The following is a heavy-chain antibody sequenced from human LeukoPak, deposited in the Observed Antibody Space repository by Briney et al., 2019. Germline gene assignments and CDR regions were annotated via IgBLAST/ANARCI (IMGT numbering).Heavy chain of an antibody. CDR3: ARSSLPALGGYYFDF. CDR2: TFAGGSP. D-gene: IGHD2-2*01. J-gene: IGHJ4*02. V-gene: IGHV4-4*09. Sequence: PSETLSLTCSASGQPVGSLWWNWIRQPPGKGLEWIGHTFAGGSPNYNPSLKRGVTISVDTSKDQFSLQLSSVTAADTAVSYCARSSLPALGGYYFDFWGQGALVTVSS. CDR1: GQPVGSLW.